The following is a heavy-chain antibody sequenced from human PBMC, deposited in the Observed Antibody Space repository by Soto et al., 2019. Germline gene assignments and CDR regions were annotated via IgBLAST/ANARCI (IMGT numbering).Heavy chain of an antibody. J-gene: IGHJ2*01. Sequence: EVQLVESGGGLVQPGGSLRLSCAASGFTFSSYDMHWVRQATGKGLEWVSAIGTAGDTYYPGSVKGRFTISRENAKNSLYLQMNSLRAEDTAVYYCARVDPRELSEYFDLWGRGTLVTVSS. D-gene: IGHD1-26*01. V-gene: IGHV3-13*01. CDR2: IGTAGDT. CDR1: GFTFSSYD. CDR3: ARVDPRELSEYFDL.